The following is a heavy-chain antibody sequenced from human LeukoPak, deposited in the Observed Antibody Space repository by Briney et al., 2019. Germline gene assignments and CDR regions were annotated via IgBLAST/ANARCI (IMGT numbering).Heavy chain of an antibody. CDR1: GFTFSNAW. CDR3: TTDGECCSGGSCYGGAFDI. J-gene: IGHJ3*02. V-gene: IGHV3-15*01. Sequence: PGGSLRLSCAASGFTFSNAWMSWVRQAPGKGLEWVGRIKSKTDGGTTDYAAPVKGRFTISRDDSKNTLYLQMNSLKTEDTAVYYCTTDGECCSGGSCYGGAFDIWGQGTMVTVSS. D-gene: IGHD2-15*01. CDR2: IKSKTDGGTT.